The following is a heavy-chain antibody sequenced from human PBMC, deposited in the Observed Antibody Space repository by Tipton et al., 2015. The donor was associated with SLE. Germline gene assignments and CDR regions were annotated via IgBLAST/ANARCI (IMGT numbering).Heavy chain of an antibody. D-gene: IGHD3-22*01. V-gene: IGHV3-48*03. CDR2: ISSSGSTI. Sequence: SLRLSCAASGFTFSSYEMNWVRQAPGKGLEWVSYISSSGSTIYYADSVKGRFTISRDNAKNSLYLQMNSLRAEDTAVYYCARRPTYYYDSSGYYYVGYYYYGMDVWGQGTTVTVSS. CDR3: ARRPTYYYDSSGYYYVGYYYYGMDV. J-gene: IGHJ6*02. CDR1: GFTFSSYE.